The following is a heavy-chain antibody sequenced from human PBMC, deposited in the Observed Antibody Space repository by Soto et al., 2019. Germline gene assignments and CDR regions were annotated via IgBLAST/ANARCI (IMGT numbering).Heavy chain of an antibody. CDR3: ARHRYSYGVYYFDY. V-gene: IGHV4-59*08. D-gene: IGHD5-18*01. J-gene: IGHJ4*02. CDR1: CGAISKYY. Sequence: SETLSLTCIGSCGAISKYYWSWSRQPPGKGLEWIGYIYYSGSPNYNPSLTSRVTISVDTSKNQFSLKLSSVTAADTAVYYCARHRYSYGVYYFDYWGQGTLVTVS. CDR2: IYYSGSP.